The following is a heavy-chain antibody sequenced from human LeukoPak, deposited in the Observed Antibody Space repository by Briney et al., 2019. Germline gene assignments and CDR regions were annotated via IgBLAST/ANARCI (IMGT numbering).Heavy chain of an antibody. J-gene: IGHJ4*02. V-gene: IGHV3-21*01. D-gene: IGHD3-22*01. CDR3: ARANYYDSSGYSPNDY. CDR2: ISSSSSYI. Sequence: GGSLRLYCAASGFTFSSYSMNWVRQAPGKGLEWVSSISSSSSYIYYADSVKGRFTISRDNAKNSLYLQMNSLRAEDTAVYYCARANYYDSSGYSPNDYWGQGTLVTVSS. CDR1: GFTFSSYS.